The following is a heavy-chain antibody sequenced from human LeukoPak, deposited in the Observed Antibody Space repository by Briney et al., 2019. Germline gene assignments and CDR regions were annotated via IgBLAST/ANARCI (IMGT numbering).Heavy chain of an antibody. CDR2: INPSGGST. CDR1: GYTFTSYY. V-gene: IGHV1-46*01. D-gene: IGHD5-12*01. CDR3: ARARGIVATGQYYFDY. Sequence: ASVKVSCKASGYTFTSYYMHWVRQAPGQGLEWMEIINPSGGSTSYAQKFQGRVTMTRDTSTSTVYMELSSLRSEDTAVYYCARARGIVATGQYYFDYWGQRTLVTVSS. J-gene: IGHJ4*02.